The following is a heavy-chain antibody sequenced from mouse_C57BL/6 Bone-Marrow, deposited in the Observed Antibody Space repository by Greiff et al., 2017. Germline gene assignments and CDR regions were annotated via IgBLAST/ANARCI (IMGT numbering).Heavy chain of an antibody. CDR3: ARGGWLLRDWYFDV. Sequence: QVQLQQSGAELARPGASVKLSCKASGYTFTSYGISWVKQRTGQGLEWIGEIYPRSGNTYYNEKFKGKPTLTADKSSSTAYLELRSLTSEDSAVYFCARGGWLLRDWYFDVWGTGTTVTVSS. CDR1: GYTFTSYG. CDR2: IYPRSGNT. D-gene: IGHD2-3*01. J-gene: IGHJ1*03. V-gene: IGHV1-81*01.